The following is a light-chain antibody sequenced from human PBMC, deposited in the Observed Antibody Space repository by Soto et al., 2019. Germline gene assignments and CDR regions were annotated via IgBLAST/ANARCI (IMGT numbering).Light chain of an antibody. CDR3: QQYNNRWK. CDR1: QSVSNN. CDR2: GAS. V-gene: IGKV3-15*01. J-gene: IGKJ1*01. Sequence: EIVMTQSPATLSVSPGERATLSCRASQSVSNNLAWYQQKPGQAPRLLIYGASTRATGIPARFSGSGSGTEFTLTISSLQSEDFEVYFCQQYNNRWKFGQGTKVEIK.